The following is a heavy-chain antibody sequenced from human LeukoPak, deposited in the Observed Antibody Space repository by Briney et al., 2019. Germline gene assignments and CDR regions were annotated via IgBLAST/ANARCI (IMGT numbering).Heavy chain of an antibody. J-gene: IGHJ4*02. CDR3: AKESGCYGSGRYYFDY. CDR2: ISGSGGST. V-gene: IGHV3-23*01. CDR1: GFTFSSYA. D-gene: IGHD3-10*01. Sequence: GGSLRLSCAASGFTFSSYAMSWVRQAPGKGLEWVSAISGSGGSTYYADSLNRRLNFSRDNSKHTLYLQMTSLRAEDTAVYYCAKESGCYGSGRYYFDYWGQGTLVTVPS.